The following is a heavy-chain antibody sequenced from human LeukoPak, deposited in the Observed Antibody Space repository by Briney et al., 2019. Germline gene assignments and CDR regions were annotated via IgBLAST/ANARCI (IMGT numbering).Heavy chain of an antibody. CDR2: IDTTTGNP. V-gene: IGHV7-4-1*02. CDR1: GYPFSAHF. D-gene: IGHD3-10*01. CDR3: VRGTLTPGMGY. Sequence: ASVKVSCKASGYPFSAHFLNRVRQAPGQGLEWMGNIDTTTGNPRYAQDFTGRFVFSLDTSVSTAYLQITSLKADDTAAYYCVRGTLTPGMGYWGQGTQVTVSS. J-gene: IGHJ4*02.